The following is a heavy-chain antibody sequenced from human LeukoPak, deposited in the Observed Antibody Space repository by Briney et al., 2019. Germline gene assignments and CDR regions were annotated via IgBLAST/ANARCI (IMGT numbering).Heavy chain of an antibody. CDR2: IYYSGST. CDR1: GGSINIYY. V-gene: IGHV4-59*01. D-gene: IGHD6-19*01. CDR3: ARESIAVAGRGDY. Sequence: PSETLSLTCTVSGGSINIYYWSWIRQPPGKGLEWIGYIYYSGSTNYNPSLKSRVTISVDTSKNQFSLKLSSVTAADTAVYYCARESIAVAGRGDYWGQGTLVTVSS. J-gene: IGHJ4*02.